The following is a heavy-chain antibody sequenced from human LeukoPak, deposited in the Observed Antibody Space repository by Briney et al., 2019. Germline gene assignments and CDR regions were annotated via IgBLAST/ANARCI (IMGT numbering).Heavy chain of an antibody. CDR2: IYPGDSDT. CDR3: ARQLPAGWSKRETQDWFDP. D-gene: IGHD3-9*01. Sequence: GESLKISCKGSGYSFTSYWIGWVRQMPGKGLEWMGIIYPGDSDTRYSPSFQGQVTISADKSISTAYLQRSSLKASDTAMYYCARQLPAGWSKRETQDWFDPWGQGTLVTVSS. CDR1: GYSFTSYW. V-gene: IGHV5-51*01. J-gene: IGHJ5*02.